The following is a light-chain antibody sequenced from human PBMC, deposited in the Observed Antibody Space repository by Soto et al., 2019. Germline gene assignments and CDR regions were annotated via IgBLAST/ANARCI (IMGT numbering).Light chain of an antibody. CDR2: GNS. V-gene: IGLV1-40*01. CDR3: QSYDSSLSEYV. Sequence: QSVLTQPPSVSGAPGQRVTISCTGSSSNIGASYDVHWYQQVPGTAPKLLIYGNSNRPSGVPDRFSGSKSGTSASLAITGLQAEDEADYYCQSYDSSLSEYVFGTGTQLTVL. CDR1: SSNIGASYD. J-gene: IGLJ1*01.